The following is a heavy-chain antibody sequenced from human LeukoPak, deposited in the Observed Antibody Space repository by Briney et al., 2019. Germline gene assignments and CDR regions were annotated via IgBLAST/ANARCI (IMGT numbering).Heavy chain of an antibody. V-gene: IGHV5-51*01. J-gene: IGHJ5*02. D-gene: IGHD6-13*01. CDR2: IYPGDSDT. Sequence: GESLKISCKGSGYSFTSYWIGWVRQMPGKGLEWMGIIYPGDSDTRYSPSFQGQVTTSADKSISTAYLQWSSLKASDTAMYYCASCRTGYSSSWYWFDPWGQGTLVTASS. CDR1: GYSFTSYW. CDR3: ASCRTGYSSSWYWFDP.